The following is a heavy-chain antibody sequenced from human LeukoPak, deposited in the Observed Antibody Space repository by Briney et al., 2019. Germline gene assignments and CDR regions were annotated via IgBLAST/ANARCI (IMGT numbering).Heavy chain of an antibody. CDR1: GFTFNSYD. CDR3: VRHRASNGSIFEY. D-gene: IGHD5-18*01. V-gene: IGHV3-48*03. J-gene: IGHJ4*02. Sequence: PGGSLRLSCAASGFTFNSYDMNWVRQAPGKGLERVSYISSSGNTKYYVVSVRRRFTASSDNAKNSLFLQMNSLRADDTAVYYCVRHRASNGSIFEYWGQGTLVTVSS. CDR2: ISSSGNTK.